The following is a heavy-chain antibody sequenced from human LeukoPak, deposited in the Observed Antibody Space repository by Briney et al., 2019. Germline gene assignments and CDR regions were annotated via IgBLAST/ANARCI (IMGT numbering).Heavy chain of an antibody. CDR3: ARDGSSWYGGLYGMDV. Sequence: ASVKVSCKASGYTFTGYYMHWVRQAPGQGLEWMGWINPNSGGTSYAQKFQGRVAMTRDTSISTAYMELSRLRSDDTAVYYCARDGSSWYGGLYGMDVWGQGTTVTVSS. J-gene: IGHJ6*02. V-gene: IGHV1-2*02. D-gene: IGHD6-13*01. CDR2: INPNSGGT. CDR1: GYTFTGYY.